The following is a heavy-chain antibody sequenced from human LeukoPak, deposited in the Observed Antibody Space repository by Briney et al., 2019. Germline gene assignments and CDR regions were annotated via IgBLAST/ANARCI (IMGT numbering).Heavy chain of an antibody. D-gene: IGHD1-26*01. V-gene: IGHV4-39*01. J-gene: IGHJ6*02. CDR3: ARRGSGSGGTYAGMDV. Sequence: SETLSLTCTVSGGSIISSLHYWDWIRQPPGKGLDWLGSILYSGSTWFNPSLKSRVTISVDTSKNQFSLNLTSVNATDTALYYCARRGSGSGGTYAGMDVWGQGTTVTVSS. CDR2: ILYSGST. CDR1: GGSIISSLHY.